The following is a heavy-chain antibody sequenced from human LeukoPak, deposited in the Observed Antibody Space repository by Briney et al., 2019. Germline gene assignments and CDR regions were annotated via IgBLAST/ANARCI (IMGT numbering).Heavy chain of an antibody. CDR2: INPNSGGT. Sequence: ASVKVSCKASGYTFTGYYMHWVRQAPGQGLEWMGWINPNSGGTNYAQKFQGRVTMTRDTSISTAYMELSRLRPDDTAVYYCARDNGRRAAESYFDYWGQGTLVTVSS. CDR3: ARDNGRRAAESYFDY. D-gene: IGHD2-15*01. V-gene: IGHV1-2*02. J-gene: IGHJ4*02. CDR1: GYTFTGYY.